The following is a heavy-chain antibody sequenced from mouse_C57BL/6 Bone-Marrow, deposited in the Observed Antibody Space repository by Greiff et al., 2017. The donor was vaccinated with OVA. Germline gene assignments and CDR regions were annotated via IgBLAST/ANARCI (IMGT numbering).Heavy chain of an antibody. V-gene: IGHV1-26*01. CDR2: INPNNGGT. CDR3: ARSSGYYFDY. Sequence: EVQLQQSGPELVKPGASVKMSCKASGYTFTDYYMNWVKQSPGKSLEWIGEINPNNGGTSYNQKFKGKATLTVDKSSSTAYMELHSLTSADSAVYDCARSSGYYFDYWGQGTTLTVSS. J-gene: IGHJ2*01. CDR1: GYTFTDYY.